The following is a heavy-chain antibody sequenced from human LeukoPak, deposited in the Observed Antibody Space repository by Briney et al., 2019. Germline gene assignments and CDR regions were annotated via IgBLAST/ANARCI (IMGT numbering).Heavy chain of an antibody. Sequence: GGSLRLSCAASGFTFNSYAMSWVRQAPGKGLEWVSTVSVNGGTTYYADSVKGRFTISRDNSKNTLYLQMNSLRAEDTAVYFCAKELHGSGNYAFDYWGQGTLVTVSS. J-gene: IGHJ4*02. CDR3: AKELHGSGNYAFDY. CDR2: VSVNGGTT. CDR1: GFTFNSYA. V-gene: IGHV3-23*01. D-gene: IGHD3-10*01.